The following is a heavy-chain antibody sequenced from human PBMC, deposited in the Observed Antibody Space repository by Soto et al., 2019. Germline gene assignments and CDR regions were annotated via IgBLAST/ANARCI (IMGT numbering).Heavy chain of an antibody. D-gene: IGHD3-22*01. CDR1: GFTFSSYA. CDR3: AKAISGYDAPLDH. V-gene: IGHV3-23*01. Sequence: EVQLLESGGGLVQPGGSLRLSCAASGFTFSSYAMNWVRQAPGKGLEWVSVISGSGGSTYYADSVKGRFTISRDNSKNTLYVQMISLRAEDTAVDYCAKAISGYDAPLDHWGRGGRVTVSS. J-gene: IGHJ4*02. CDR2: ISGSGGST.